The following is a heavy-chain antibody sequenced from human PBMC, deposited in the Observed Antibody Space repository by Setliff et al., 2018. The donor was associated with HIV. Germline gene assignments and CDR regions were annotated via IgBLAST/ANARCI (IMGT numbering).Heavy chain of an antibody. V-gene: IGHV4-34*01. Sequence: ASETLSLTCAVYGGSFSGHYWSWIRKPPGKGLEWIGEINHSGSTNYNPSLKSRVTISVDTSKNQFSLKLSSVTAADTAVYYCARGVRNFWSGDDVEYYFDYWGQGTLVTVSS. CDR3: ARGVRNFWSGDDVEYYFDY. J-gene: IGHJ4*02. CDR2: INHSGST. CDR1: GGSFSGHY. D-gene: IGHD3-3*01.